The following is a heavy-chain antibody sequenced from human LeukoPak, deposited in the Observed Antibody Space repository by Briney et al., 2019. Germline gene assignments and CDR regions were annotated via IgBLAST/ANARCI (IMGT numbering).Heavy chain of an antibody. D-gene: IGHD6-19*01. CDR2: ISYDGSNK. CDR3: ARDRSGWSLDY. J-gene: IGHJ4*02. V-gene: IGHV3-30*04. CDR1: GFTFSSYA. Sequence: GGSLRLSCAASGFTFSSYAMHWVRQAPGKGLEWVAVISYDGSNKYYADSVKGRFTISRDNSKNTLYLQMNSLRADDTAVYYCARDRSGWSLDYWGQGTLVTVSS.